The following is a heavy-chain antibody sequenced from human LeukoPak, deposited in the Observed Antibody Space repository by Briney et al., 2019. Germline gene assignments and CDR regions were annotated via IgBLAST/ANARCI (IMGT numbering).Heavy chain of an antibody. CDR3: ARDDSSGYYTDY. CDR1: GGSISSGGYY. D-gene: IGHD3-22*01. CDR2: IYYSGST. J-gene: IGHJ4*02. Sequence: SEALSLTCTVSGGSISSGGYYWSWIRQHPGKGLEWIGYIYYSGSTYYNPSFKSRVTISVDTSKNQFSLKLSSVTAADTAVYYCARDDSSGYYTDYWGQGTLVTVSS. V-gene: IGHV4-31*03.